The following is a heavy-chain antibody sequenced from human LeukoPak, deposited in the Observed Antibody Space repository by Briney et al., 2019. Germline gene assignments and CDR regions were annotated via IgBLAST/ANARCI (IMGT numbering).Heavy chain of an antibody. CDR3: AGIPVFGVVLHQVPV. Sequence: SVKVSCKSSGYTFTSYAISWVRQAPGQGLEWMGVFIPILGTANSTQNFQDRVTITADIPTNTAYLELTSLRSEDTAVYFCAGIPVFGVVLHQVPVWGKGTTVTVSS. V-gene: IGHV1-69*10. J-gene: IGHJ6*04. D-gene: IGHD3-3*01. CDR1: GYTFTSYA. CDR2: FIPILGTA.